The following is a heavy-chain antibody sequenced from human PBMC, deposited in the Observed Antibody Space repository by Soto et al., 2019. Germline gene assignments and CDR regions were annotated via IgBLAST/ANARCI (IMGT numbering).Heavy chain of an antibody. Sequence: SETLSLTCAVSGGSISSGGYSWSWIRQPPGKGLEWIGLIYQSGSTYYNPSLKSRVTFSVDRSKNQFSLKLSSVTAADTAVYYCARNKGVRHSYFAYWGQGALVPVSS. CDR1: GGSISSGGYS. CDR2: IYQSGST. V-gene: IGHV4-30-2*01. J-gene: IGHJ4*02. D-gene: IGHD3-10*01. CDR3: ARNKGVRHSYFAY.